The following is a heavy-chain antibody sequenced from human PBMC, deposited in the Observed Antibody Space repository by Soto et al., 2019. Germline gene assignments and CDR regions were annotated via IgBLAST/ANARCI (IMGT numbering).Heavy chain of an antibody. Sequence: SGGSLRLSCAASGFTFSSYGMHWVRQAPGKGLEWVAVISYDGSNKYYADSVKGRFTISRDNSKNTLYLQMNSLRAEDTAVYYCAKVARDDAFDIWGQGTMVTVSS. CDR3: AKVARDDAFDI. J-gene: IGHJ3*02. CDR2: ISYDGSNK. CDR1: GFTFSSYG. V-gene: IGHV3-30*18. D-gene: IGHD2-21*02.